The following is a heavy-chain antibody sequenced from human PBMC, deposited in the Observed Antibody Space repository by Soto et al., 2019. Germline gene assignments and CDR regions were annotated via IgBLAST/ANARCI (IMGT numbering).Heavy chain of an antibody. V-gene: IGHV3-66*01. Sequence: GGSLRLSCAASGFTVSSNYMSWVRQAPGKGLEWVSVIYSGGSTYYADSVKGRFTISRDNSKNTLYLQMNSLRAEDTAVYYCASLRPLPRAFDIWGQGTMVTVSS. CDR2: IYSGGST. CDR1: GFTVSSNY. CDR3: ASLRPLPRAFDI. J-gene: IGHJ3*02.